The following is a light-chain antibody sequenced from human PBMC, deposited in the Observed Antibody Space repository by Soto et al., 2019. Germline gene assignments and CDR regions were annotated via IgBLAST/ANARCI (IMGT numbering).Light chain of an antibody. CDR3: QQYGSTPLT. Sequence: EIVLTHSPGTLSLSPWEVATLTCTTSQSINSDYLAWYQQKPGQAPRLLIYATSRRAPGSPDRISGSGSGTDFTLTISRLEPEDFAVYYCQQYGSTPLTFGGGTKVDIK. CDR2: ATS. CDR1: QSINSDY. V-gene: IGKV3-20*01. J-gene: IGKJ4*01.